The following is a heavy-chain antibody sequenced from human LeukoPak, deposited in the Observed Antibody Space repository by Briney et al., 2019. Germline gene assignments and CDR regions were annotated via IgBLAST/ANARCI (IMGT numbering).Heavy chain of an antibody. V-gene: IGHV3-7*01. CDR3: ARHGTTWPPFGGFDS. J-gene: IGHJ4*02. CDR2: IKQGGSEK. Sequence: PAGSLRLSCAASGFTFSSYWRSWVRQAPGKGLEWVANIKQGGSEKYYVDSVKGRFTTVRDNTTNSLYLRINSLTAEEAAVDYCARHGTTWPPFGGFDSWGQGTLVTVSS. CDR1: GFTFSSYW. D-gene: IGHD2/OR15-2a*01.